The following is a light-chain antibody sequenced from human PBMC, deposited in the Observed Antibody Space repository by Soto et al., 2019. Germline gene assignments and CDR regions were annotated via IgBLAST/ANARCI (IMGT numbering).Light chain of an antibody. CDR3: QHYVTSSIT. CDR2: GAS. V-gene: IGKV3-20*01. J-gene: IGKJ5*01. Sequence: EIVLTQSPVTLSLSPGERATLSFSASQSVSSYLAWYQHKPGQAPRLLIYGASSRATGIPDRISGGGSGTDSTLTISRLEPEDFAVYYCQHYVTSSITFGQGTRLEI. CDR1: QSVSSY.